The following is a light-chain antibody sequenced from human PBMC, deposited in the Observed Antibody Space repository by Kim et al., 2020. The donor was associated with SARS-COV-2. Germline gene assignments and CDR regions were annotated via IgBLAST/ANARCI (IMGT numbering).Light chain of an antibody. CDR1: SSNIGSNY. V-gene: IGLV1-51*01. CDR2: DNN. Sequence: GQKVTISCSGTSSNIGSNYVSWYQQLPGTAPKLLIYDNNKRPSGIPDRFSGSKSGTSATLGITGLQTGDEADYYCGSWDDSLTAVVFGGGSQLTVL. CDR3: GSWDDSLTAVV. J-gene: IGLJ2*01.